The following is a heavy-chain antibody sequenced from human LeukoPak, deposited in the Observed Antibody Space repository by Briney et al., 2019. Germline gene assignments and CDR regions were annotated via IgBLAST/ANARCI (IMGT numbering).Heavy chain of an antibody. D-gene: IGHD6-13*01. CDR3: ANRGQQLYDY. V-gene: IGHV1-18*01. CDR2: INVYNGRT. J-gene: IGHJ4*02. CDR1: DHTFSSDG. Sequence: ASVKVSCKISDHTFSSDGFTWVRQAPGKGLEWTGWINVYNGRTDYAHKFQGRVTMTTDTSTNTAYMDLRSLRSDDTAMYYCANRGQQLYDYWGQGTLVTVSS.